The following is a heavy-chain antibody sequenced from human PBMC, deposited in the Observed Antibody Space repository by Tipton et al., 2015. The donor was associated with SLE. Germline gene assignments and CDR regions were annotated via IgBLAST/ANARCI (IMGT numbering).Heavy chain of an antibody. CDR3: AGVSRDAFEI. D-gene: IGHD5/OR15-5a*01. CDR1: GDSINNYY. CDR2: VYFSGNT. J-gene: IGHJ3*02. V-gene: IGHV4-59*12. Sequence: GLVKPSETLSLTCTVSGDSINNYYWSWIRQPLGRGLEYIGHVYFSGNTNYNPSLNSRVTISVDTSKNQFSLKLSSVTAADTAVYYCAGVSRDAFEIWGQGTMVTVSS.